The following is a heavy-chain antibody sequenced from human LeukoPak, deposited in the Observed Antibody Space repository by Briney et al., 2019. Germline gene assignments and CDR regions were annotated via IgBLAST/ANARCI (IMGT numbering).Heavy chain of an antibody. CDR3: ARDLPTGYSYVIFDY. Sequence: SETLSLTCTVSGGSISSYYLSWIRQPAGKGLEWIGRIYTSGSTNYNPSLKSRVTMSVDTSKNQFSLKLSSVTAADTAVYYCARDLPTGYSYVIFDYWGQGTLVTVSS. V-gene: IGHV4-4*07. CDR1: GGSISSYY. J-gene: IGHJ4*02. D-gene: IGHD5-18*01. CDR2: IYTSGST.